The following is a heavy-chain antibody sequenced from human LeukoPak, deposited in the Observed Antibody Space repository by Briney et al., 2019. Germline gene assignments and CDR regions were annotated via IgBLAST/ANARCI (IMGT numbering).Heavy chain of an antibody. J-gene: IGHJ4*02. CDR3: ARGRGYCSSTSCYRAYYFDY. V-gene: IGHV4-34*01. Sequence: PSETLSLTCAVYGGSFSGYYWSWIRKPPGKGLEWIGEINHSGSTNYNPSLKSRVTISVDTSKNQFSLKLSSVTAADTAVYYCARGRGYCSSTSCYRAYYFDYWGQGTLVTVSS. D-gene: IGHD2-2*01. CDR1: GGSFSGYY. CDR2: INHSGST.